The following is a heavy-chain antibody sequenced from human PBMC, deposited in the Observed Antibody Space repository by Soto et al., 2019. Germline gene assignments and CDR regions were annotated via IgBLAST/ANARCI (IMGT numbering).Heavy chain of an antibody. Sequence: GASLKVSCKASGYTFTSYGISWVRQAPGQGLEWMGWISAYNGNTNYAQKLQGRVTMTTDTSTSTAYMELRSLRSDDTAVYYCARFLEWLLKPQNAFDIGGQGTMVTV. V-gene: IGHV1-18*01. CDR2: ISAYNGNT. J-gene: IGHJ3*02. D-gene: IGHD3-3*01. CDR1: GYTFTSYG. CDR3: ARFLEWLLKPQNAFDI.